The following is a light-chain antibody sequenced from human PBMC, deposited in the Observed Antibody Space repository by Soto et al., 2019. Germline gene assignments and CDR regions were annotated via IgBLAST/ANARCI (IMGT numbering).Light chain of an antibody. Sequence: DIQMTQSPSTLSASVGDRVTITCRASQSISSWLAWYQQKPGKAPKLLIYDASSLESGVPSRFSGSGSGTEFTLTISSLQTDDFVTYYCQQYNSYSGTFGQGTKVDIK. CDR2: DAS. CDR3: QQYNSYSGT. J-gene: IGKJ1*01. CDR1: QSISSW. V-gene: IGKV1-5*01.